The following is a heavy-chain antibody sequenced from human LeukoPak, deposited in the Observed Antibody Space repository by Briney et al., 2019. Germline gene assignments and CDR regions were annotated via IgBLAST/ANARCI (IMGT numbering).Heavy chain of an antibody. V-gene: IGHV3-30*02. CDR1: GFTFSSYG. D-gene: IGHD2-15*01. J-gene: IGHJ3*02. CDR3: ARDCSGGSCLDAFDI. CDR2: IRYDGSNK. Sequence: GGSLRLSCAASGFTFSSYGMHWVRQAPGKGLEWVAFIRYDGSNKYYADSVRGRFTISRDNSKNTLYLQMNSLRAEDTAVYYCARDCSGGSCLDAFDIWGQGTMVTVSS.